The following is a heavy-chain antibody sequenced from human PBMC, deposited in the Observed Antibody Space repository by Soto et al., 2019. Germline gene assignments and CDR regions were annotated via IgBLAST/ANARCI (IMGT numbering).Heavy chain of an antibody. D-gene: IGHD3-3*01. CDR1: VYTFTSYD. J-gene: IGHJ6*03. V-gene: IGHV1-8*01. CDR3: AREVADSEYYDFWSGYYPHYYYYMDV. CDR2: MNPNSGNT. Sequence: ASVKVSCKASVYTFTSYDSNWGRQATGQGLEWMGWMNPNSGNTGYAQKFQGRVTMTRNTSISTAYMELSSLRSEDTAVYYCAREVADSEYYDFWSGYYPHYYYYMDVWGKGTTVTVSS.